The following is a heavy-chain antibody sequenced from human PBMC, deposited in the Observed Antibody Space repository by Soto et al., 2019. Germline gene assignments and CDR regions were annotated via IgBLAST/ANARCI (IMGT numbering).Heavy chain of an antibody. V-gene: IGHV1-2*02. Sequence: ASVKGSCKASGYTFTVYDIRVGLQSPGQGLEWMGWINPNSGVTNYAQKVQGRVTMTRDTSISTAYMELSRLRSDDTAVYYCARRLIAARLHFDYWGQGTLVTVS. CDR1: GYTFTVYD. D-gene: IGHD6-6*01. J-gene: IGHJ4*02. CDR2: INPNSGVT. CDR3: ARRLIAARLHFDY.